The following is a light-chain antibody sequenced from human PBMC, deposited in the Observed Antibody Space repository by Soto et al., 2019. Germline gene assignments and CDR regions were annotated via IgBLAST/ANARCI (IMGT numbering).Light chain of an antibody. CDR3: QQYANSPLWT. CDR1: QSVSSSY. CDR2: GAS. J-gene: IGKJ1*01. V-gene: IGKV3-20*01. Sequence: EIVLTQSPGTLSLSPGERATLSCRASQSVSSSYLAWYQQKPGQPPRLLIYGASSRATGIPDRFSGSGSGTDFTLTISRLEPEDFAVYYCQQYANSPLWTLGQGTKVDIK.